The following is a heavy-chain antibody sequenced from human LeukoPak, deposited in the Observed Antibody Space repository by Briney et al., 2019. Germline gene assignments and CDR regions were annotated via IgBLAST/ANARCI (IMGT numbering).Heavy chain of an antibody. D-gene: IGHD2-15*01. CDR2: IYTSGST. CDR3: ARDGEAAPHFDY. J-gene: IGHJ4*02. Sequence: PSQTLSLTCTVSGGSISSGSYYWSCIRQPAGKGLEWIGRIYTSGSTNYNPSLKSRVTISVDTSKNQFSLKLSSVTAADTAVYYCARDGEAAPHFDYWGQGTLVTVSS. V-gene: IGHV4-61*02. CDR1: GGSISSGSYY.